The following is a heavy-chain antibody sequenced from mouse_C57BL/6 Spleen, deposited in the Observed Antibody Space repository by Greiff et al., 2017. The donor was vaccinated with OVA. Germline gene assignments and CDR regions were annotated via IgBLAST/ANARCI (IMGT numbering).Heavy chain of an antibody. CDR2: ISDGGGYT. CDR3: AREGGSTMITTRYAMDY. J-gene: IGHJ4*01. V-gene: IGHV5-4*01. Sequence: EVKLVESGGGLVKPGGSLKLSCAASGFTFSSYAMSWVRQTPEKRLEWVATISDGGGYTYYPDNVKGRFTISRDNAKNNLYLQMSHLKSEDTAMYYCAREGGSTMITTRYAMDYWGQGTSVTVSS. D-gene: IGHD2-4*01. CDR1: GFTFSSYA.